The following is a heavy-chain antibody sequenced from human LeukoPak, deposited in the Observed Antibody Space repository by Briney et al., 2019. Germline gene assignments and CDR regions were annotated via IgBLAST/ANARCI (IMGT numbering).Heavy chain of an antibody. J-gene: IGHJ3*02. V-gene: IGHV4-59*08. CDR3: ARHQSACPMGDAFDI. D-gene: IGHD3-10*01. Sequence: SETLSLTCTVSGGSISSYYWSWIRQPPGKGLEWIGYIYYSGSTNYNPSLKSRVTISVDTSKNQFSLKLSSVTAADTAVYYCARHQSACPMGDAFDIWGQGTMVTVSS. CDR2: IYYSGST. CDR1: GGSISSYY.